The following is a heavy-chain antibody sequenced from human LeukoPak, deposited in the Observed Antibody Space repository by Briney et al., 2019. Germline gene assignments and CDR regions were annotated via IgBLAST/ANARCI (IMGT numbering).Heavy chain of an antibody. J-gene: IGHJ4*02. Sequence: SETLSLTCTVSGLSISGSSYYWDWIRQPPGTGLEWIGSIYYSGSTFYTPSLKSRVTISVDTFKNQFSLKLTSVTAADTAVYYCATLTGYYPDYWGQGILVTVSS. D-gene: IGHD3-9*01. CDR1: GLSISGSSYY. V-gene: IGHV4-39*01. CDR2: IYYSGST. CDR3: ATLTGYYPDY.